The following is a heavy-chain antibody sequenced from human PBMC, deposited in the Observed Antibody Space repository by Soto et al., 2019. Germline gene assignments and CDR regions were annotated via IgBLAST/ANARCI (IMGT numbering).Heavy chain of an antibody. J-gene: IGHJ4*02. CDR2: ISGRSGTT. D-gene: IGHD6-19*01. Sequence: EVQLLESGGNLVQPGGPLRLSCAASGFTFSNYAMSWVRQAPGKGLEWVSAISGRSGTTYYAASVKGRFTISRDNSKNTLYLQMNSLRVEDTAVYYCAQGGQWLPYFFDYWGQGTLVTVSS. V-gene: IGHV3-23*01. CDR3: AQGGQWLPYFFDY. CDR1: GFTFSNYA.